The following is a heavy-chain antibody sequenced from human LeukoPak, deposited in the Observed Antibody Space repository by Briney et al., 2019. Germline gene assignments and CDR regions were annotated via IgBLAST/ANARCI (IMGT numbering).Heavy chain of an antibody. D-gene: IGHD6-13*01. CDR1: GYSISSGYY. CDR3: ARTTEAHSWRTRYYDYYMDV. V-gene: IGHV4-38-2*02. J-gene: IGHJ6*03. CDR2: IYHSGST. Sequence: SETLSLTYTVSGYSISSGYYWGWIRPPPGKGLEWIGSIYHSGSTYYNPSLKSRVTISVDTSKNQFSLKLSSVTAADTAVYYCARTTEAHSWRTRYYDYYMDVWGKGTTVTVSS.